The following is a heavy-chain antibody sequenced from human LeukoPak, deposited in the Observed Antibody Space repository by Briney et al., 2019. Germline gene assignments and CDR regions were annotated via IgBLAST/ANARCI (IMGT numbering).Heavy chain of an antibody. V-gene: IGHV3-48*04. CDR1: GFTFSSYS. D-gene: IGHD5-18*01. CDR3: ARVRVGAMVPIDFDY. CDR2: ISSSGSTI. J-gene: IGHJ4*02. Sequence: PGGSLRLSCAASGFTFSSYSMNWVRQAPGKGLEWVSYISSSGSTIYYADSVKGRFTISRDNAKNSLYLQMNSLRAEDTAVYYCARVRVGAMVPIDFDYWGQGTLVTVSS.